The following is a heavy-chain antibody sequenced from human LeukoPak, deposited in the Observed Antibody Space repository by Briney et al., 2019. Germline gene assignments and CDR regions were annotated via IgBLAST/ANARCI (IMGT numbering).Heavy chain of an antibody. Sequence: ASVKVSCKASGGTFSSYAISWVRQAPGQGLEWMGRIIPILGIANYAQKFQGRVTITADKSTSTAYMELSSLRSEDTAVYYCARDRRKYLNYDSSGYTQYYYGMDVWGQGTTVTVSS. V-gene: IGHV1-69*04. CDR1: GGTFSSYA. CDR2: IIPILGIA. J-gene: IGHJ6*02. D-gene: IGHD3-22*01. CDR3: ARDRRKYLNYDSSGYTQYYYGMDV.